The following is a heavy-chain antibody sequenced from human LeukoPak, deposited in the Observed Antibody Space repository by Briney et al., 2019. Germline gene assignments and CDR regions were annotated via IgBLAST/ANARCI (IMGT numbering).Heavy chain of an antibody. V-gene: IGHV3-66*01. Sequence: GGSLRLSCAASGFTVSSNYMSWVRQAPGKGLEWVSLIYSGGTTHYADSVKGRFTISRDNSKNTLFLQMNSLRAEDTAVYYCAREAGTYNWLDPWGQGTLVTVSS. J-gene: IGHJ5*02. CDR3: AREAGTYNWLDP. CDR1: GFTVSSNY. D-gene: IGHD6-19*01. CDR2: IYSGGTT.